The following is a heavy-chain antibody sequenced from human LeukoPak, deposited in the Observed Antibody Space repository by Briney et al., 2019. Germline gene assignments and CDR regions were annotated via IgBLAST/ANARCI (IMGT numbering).Heavy chain of an antibody. D-gene: IGHD3-22*01. J-gene: IGHJ3*02. CDR1: GFIFSDYY. CDR3: ARAKFDSSGYYYRGFDI. CDR2: ITDSGSKI. Sequence: GGSLRLSCAASGFIFSDYYMGWIRQAPGRGLEWVSYITDSGSKIYYTDSVKGRFTMPRDNAKKSLYLQMNSLRAEDTAVYYCARAKFDSSGYYYRGFDIWGQGTMVTVSS. V-gene: IGHV3-11*04.